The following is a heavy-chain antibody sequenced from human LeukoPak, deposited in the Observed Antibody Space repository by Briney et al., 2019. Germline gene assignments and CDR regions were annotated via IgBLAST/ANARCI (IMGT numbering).Heavy chain of an antibody. V-gene: IGHV4-34*01. J-gene: IGHJ4*02. Sequence: GEITRTGRINYNPALKGRVTMSLDTSKNQFSLKLSSVTAADTAVYYCARQAISDGGGYWGQGTLVTVSS. D-gene: IGHD2-15*01. CDR2: ITRTGRI. CDR3: ARQAISDGGGY.